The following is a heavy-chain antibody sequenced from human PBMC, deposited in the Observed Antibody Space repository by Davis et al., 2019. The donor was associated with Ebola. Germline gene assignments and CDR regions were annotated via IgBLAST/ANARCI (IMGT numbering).Heavy chain of an antibody. D-gene: IGHD3-10*01. CDR1: GYSFTSYW. CDR2: IDPSDSYT. Sequence: GASLKISCTGSGYSFTSYWISWVRHMPGKGLEWTGRIDPSDSYTHYSPSFQGHVTISADKSISPAYLQWSSLKTSDTAMYYCARHPVGSGSYEPYYYYGMDVWGQGTTVTVSS. V-gene: IGHV5-10-1*01. CDR3: ARHPVGSGSYEPYYYYGMDV. J-gene: IGHJ6*02.